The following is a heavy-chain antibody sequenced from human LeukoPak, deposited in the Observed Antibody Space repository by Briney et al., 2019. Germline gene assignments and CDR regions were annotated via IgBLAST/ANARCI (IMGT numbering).Heavy chain of an antibody. CDR2: VYYSGST. J-gene: IGHJ4*02. V-gene: IGHV4-31*03. D-gene: IGHD3-3*01. Sequence: SQTLSLTCTVSGGSISRAGYYWSWIRRHPGRGLEGIGYVYYSGSTYYNPSLKNRVTISLDTSKNQFSLKLSSVTAADTAVYYCARDGSGSTTYFDYWGQGTLVSVSS. CDR1: GGSISRAGYY. CDR3: ARDGSGSTTYFDY.